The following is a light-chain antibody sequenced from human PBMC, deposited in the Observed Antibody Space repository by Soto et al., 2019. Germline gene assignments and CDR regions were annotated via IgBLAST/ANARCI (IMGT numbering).Light chain of an antibody. J-gene: IGKJ1*01. CDR3: QQYMSSVT. CDR1: QSVDTTF. V-gene: IGKV3-20*01. CDR2: VAS. Sequence: EIVLTQSPGSLSLSPGQRATLSCRASQSVDTTFFASYQKTPGQAPRLLIYVASKRATGIPDGFSGSGSGTDFTIIISRLEPEVYAVYYCQQYMSSVTFGQGTKVEIK.